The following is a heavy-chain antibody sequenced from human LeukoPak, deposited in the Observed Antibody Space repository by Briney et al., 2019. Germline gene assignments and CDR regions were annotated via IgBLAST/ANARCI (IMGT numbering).Heavy chain of an antibody. J-gene: IGHJ4*02. CDR3: ARVGVAGFDY. Sequence: GGSLRLSCAASGFTIYDYWMSWVRQAPGKGLEWVANIKEDVSNKYYVDSVKGRFTISRDNAKNSLYLQMSRLRAEDTAVYYCARVGVAGFDYWGQGTLVTVSS. D-gene: IGHD3-3*01. V-gene: IGHV3-7*03. CDR2: IKEDVSNK. CDR1: GFTIYDYW.